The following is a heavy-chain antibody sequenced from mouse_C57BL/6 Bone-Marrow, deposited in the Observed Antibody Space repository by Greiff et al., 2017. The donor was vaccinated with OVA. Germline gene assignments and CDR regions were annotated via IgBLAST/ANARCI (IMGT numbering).Heavy chain of an antibody. V-gene: IGHV14-4*01. CDR1: GFNIKDDY. Sequence: EVKLVESGAELVRPGASVKLSCTASGFNIKDDYMHWVKQRPEQGLEWIGWIDPENGDTEYASKFQGKATITADTSSNTAYLQLSSLTSEDTAVYYCTGITTVVASRSFDYWGQGTTLTVSS. J-gene: IGHJ2*01. D-gene: IGHD1-1*01. CDR3: TGITTVVASRSFDY. CDR2: IDPENGDT.